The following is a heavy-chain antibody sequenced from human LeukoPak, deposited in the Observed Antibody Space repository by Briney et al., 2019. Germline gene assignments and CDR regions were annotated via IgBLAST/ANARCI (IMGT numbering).Heavy chain of an antibody. Sequence: SETLSLTCAASGYSISHGYYWGWVRQPPGKGLEWIGVVYHTGNAYYNPSLKSRVTTSVDTSNNQFSLRVTSVTAADTAVYYCARWVSSNRNWFDPWGQGTLVIVSS. V-gene: IGHV4-38-2*01. D-gene: IGHD6-13*01. CDR1: GYSISHGYY. CDR3: ARWVSSNRNWFDP. CDR2: VYHTGNA. J-gene: IGHJ5*02.